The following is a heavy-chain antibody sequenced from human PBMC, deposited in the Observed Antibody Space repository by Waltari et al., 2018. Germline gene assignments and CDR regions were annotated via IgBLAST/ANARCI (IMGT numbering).Heavy chain of an antibody. CDR1: GGSISSSSYY. D-gene: IGHD2-15*01. CDR2: IYYSGST. Sequence: QLQLQESGPGLVKPSETLSLTCTVSGGSISSSSYYWGWIRQPPGKGLEWIGSIYYSGSTYYNPSLKSRVTISVDTSKNQFSLKLSSVTAADTAVYYCAREAVVVAATLFDYWGQGTLVTVSS. J-gene: IGHJ4*02. V-gene: IGHV4-39*07. CDR3: AREAVVVAATLFDY.